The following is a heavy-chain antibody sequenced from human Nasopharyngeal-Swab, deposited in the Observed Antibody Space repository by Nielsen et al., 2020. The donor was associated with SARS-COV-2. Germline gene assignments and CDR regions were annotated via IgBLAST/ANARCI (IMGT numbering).Heavy chain of an antibody. V-gene: IGHV1-8*03. CDR2: MNPNSGNT. J-gene: IGHJ4*02. D-gene: IGHD6-19*01. Sequence: ASVKVSCKASGYTFTSYDINWVRQATGQGLEWMGWMNPNSGNTGYAQKFQGRVTITRNTSISTAYMQLSSLTSEDTAVYYSARFAYSSGWTEKYFDSWGQGTLVTVSS. CDR1: GYTFTSYD. CDR3: ARFAYSSGWTEKYFDS.